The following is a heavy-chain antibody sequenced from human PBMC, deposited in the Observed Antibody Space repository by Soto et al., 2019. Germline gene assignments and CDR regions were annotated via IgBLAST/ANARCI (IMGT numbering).Heavy chain of an antibody. D-gene: IGHD5-12*01. J-gene: IGHJ4*02. CDR3: ARGGIVATTTMSYFDY. V-gene: IGHV1-69*13. Sequence: GASVKVSCKASGYTFSSYAISWVRQAPGQGLEWMGGVIPIFGTANYAQKFQGRVTITADESTSTAYMELSSLRSEDTAVYYCARGGIVATTTMSYFDYWGQGTLVTVSS. CDR2: VIPIFGTA. CDR1: GYTFSSYA.